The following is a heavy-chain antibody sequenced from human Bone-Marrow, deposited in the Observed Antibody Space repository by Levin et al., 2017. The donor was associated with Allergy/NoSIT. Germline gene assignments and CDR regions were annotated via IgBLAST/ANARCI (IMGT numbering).Heavy chain of an antibody. J-gene: IGHJ4*02. D-gene: IGHD6-19*01. V-gene: IGHV3-33*01. Sequence: LSLTCAASEFSFSTSVMHWVRQAPGKGLEWVAFTWSDGSNQYYADSVKGRFTISRDNSKNMLYLQMSSLRAEDTAVYYCARDRDWLVWDYWGQGTLVTVSS. CDR1: EFSFSTSV. CDR3: ARDRDWLVWDY. CDR2: TWSDGSNQ.